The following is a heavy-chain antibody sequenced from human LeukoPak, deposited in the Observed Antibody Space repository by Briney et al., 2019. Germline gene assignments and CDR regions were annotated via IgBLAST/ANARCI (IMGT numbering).Heavy chain of an antibody. CDR2: INHSGST. J-gene: IGHJ6*02. V-gene: IGHV4-34*01. Sequence: SETLSLTCAVSGGSFSGYYWSWIRQPPGKGLEWIGEINHSGSTNYNPSLKSRVTISVDTSKNQFSLKLSSVTAADTAVYYCARGRGRPLLKRYYGMDVWGQGTTVTVSS. CDR3: ARGRGRPLLKRYYGMDV. CDR1: GGSFSGYY. D-gene: IGHD2-21*02.